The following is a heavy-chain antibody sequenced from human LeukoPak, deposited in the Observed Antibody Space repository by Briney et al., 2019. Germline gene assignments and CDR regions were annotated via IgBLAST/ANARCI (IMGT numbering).Heavy chain of an antibody. Sequence: AASVTVSCKPSRYRFSGYYLHWLRQAPGQGLEGVGHIDPNGGGTKFAQKYQGRVTMTRDTSTSSAYMELSSVMFDRTAVYCLSRDVGYSYGTAGLKNCDSWGHGTLLTVSS. V-gene: IGHV1-2*06. D-gene: IGHD5-18*01. CDR2: IDPNGGGT. CDR3: SRDVGYSYGTAGLKNCDS. J-gene: IGHJ5*01. CDR1: RYRFSGYY.